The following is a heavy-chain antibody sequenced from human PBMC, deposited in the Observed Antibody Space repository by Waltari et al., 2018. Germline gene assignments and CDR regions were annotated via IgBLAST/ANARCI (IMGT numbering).Heavy chain of an antibody. CDR2: ISTSSTYI. J-gene: IGHJ4*02. Sequence: EVQLVESGGGLVKPGGSLRLSCAASGFAFSTYTMHWVRQAPGKGLEWVSSISTSSTYIYYADSVKGRFTVYRDNAKNSLFLQIKSPRADDTAVYYCARDSVPYSVGSYRFDYWGQGTLVTVSS. V-gene: IGHV3-21*02. D-gene: IGHD3-16*02. CDR3: ARDSVPYSVGSYRFDY. CDR1: GFAFSTYT.